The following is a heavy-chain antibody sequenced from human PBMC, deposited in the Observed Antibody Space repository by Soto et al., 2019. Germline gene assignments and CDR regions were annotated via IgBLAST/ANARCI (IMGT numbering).Heavy chain of an antibody. CDR1: GYTFTGYY. V-gene: IGHV1-2*02. Sequence: GASVKVSCKASGYTFTGYYMHWVRQAPGQGLEWMGWINPNSGGTNYAQKFQGRVTMTRDTSISTAYMELSRLRSDDTAVYYCARDLGSPWIQLWLSGHWFDPWGQGTLVTVSS. CDR2: INPNSGGT. CDR3: ARDLGSPWIQLWLSGHWFDP. D-gene: IGHD5-18*01. J-gene: IGHJ5*02.